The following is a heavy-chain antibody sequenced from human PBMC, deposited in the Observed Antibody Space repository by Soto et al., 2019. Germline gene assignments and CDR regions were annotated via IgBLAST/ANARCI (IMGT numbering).Heavy chain of an antibody. CDR3: ASALWGDYYDSSGYYYFDW. J-gene: IGHJ4*02. Sequence: QVQLVQSGAEVKKPGSSVKVSCTASGGTFSSYAISWVRQAPGQGLEWMGGIIPIFGTANYAQKFQGRVTITGDESKRTAYMELSRLRSEDMAVYYWASALWGDYYDSSGYYYFDWWGQGSLVTVSS. D-gene: IGHD3-22*01. CDR1: GGTFSSYA. CDR2: IIPIFGTA. V-gene: IGHV1-69*01.